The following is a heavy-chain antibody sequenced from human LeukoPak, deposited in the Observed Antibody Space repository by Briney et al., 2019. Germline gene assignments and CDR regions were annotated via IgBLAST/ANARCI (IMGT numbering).Heavy chain of an antibody. CDR2: INHSGTT. CDR1: GGSFSGYY. D-gene: IGHD3-22*01. CDR3: ARRADSSGYYDQY. Sequence: SETLSLTCAVYGGSFSGYYWSWIRQPPGKGLDWIGEINHSGTTNYNPSLESRVTMSVDTSKNQFSLKLSSVTAADTAVYYCARRADSSGYYDQYWGQGTLVTVSS. V-gene: IGHV4-34*01. J-gene: IGHJ4*02.